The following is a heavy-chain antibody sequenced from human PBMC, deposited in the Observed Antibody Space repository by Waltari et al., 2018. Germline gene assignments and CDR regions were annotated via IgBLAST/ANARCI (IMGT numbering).Heavy chain of an antibody. V-gene: IGHV3-48*03. CDR1: GFTFRSYE. CDR3: ARGYYYYYMDV. CDR2: ISSSGSTI. J-gene: IGHJ6*03. Sequence: EVQLVESGGGLVQPGGSLRLSCAASGFTFRSYEMHWVRQAPGKGLEWVSYISSSGSTIYYADSVKGRFTISRDNAKNSLYLQMNSLRAEDTAVYYCARGYYYYYMDVWGKGTTVTVSS.